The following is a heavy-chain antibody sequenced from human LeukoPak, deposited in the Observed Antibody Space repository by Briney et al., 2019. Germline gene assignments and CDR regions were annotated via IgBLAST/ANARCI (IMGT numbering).Heavy chain of an antibody. CDR2: IYHSGST. CDR1: GGSISSGSYY. Sequence: PSETLSLTCTVSGGSISSGSYYWSWIRQPAGKGLEWIGYIYHSGSTYYNPSLKSRVTISVDRSKNQFSLKLSSVTAADTAVYYCASYSGSFFDYWGQGTLVTVSS. J-gene: IGHJ4*02. D-gene: IGHD1-26*01. V-gene: IGHV4-61*10. CDR3: ASYSGSFFDY.